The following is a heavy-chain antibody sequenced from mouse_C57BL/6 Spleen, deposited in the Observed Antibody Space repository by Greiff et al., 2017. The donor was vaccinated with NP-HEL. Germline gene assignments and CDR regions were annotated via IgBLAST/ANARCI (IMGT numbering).Heavy chain of an antibody. CDR2: IYPSDSET. CDR1: GYTFTSYW. V-gene: IGHV1-61*01. D-gene: IGHD2-10*02. CDR3: ARSEDRGPYGNYDY. Sequence: QVQLQQSGAELVRPGSSVKLSCKASGYTFTSYWMDWVKQRPGQGLEWIGNIYPSDSETHYNQKFKDKATLTVDKSSSTAYMQLSSLTSEDSAVYYCARSEDRGPYGNYDYWGQGTTLTVSS. J-gene: IGHJ2*01.